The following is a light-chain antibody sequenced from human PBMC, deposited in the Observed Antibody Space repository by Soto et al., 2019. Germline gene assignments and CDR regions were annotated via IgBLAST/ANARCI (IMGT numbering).Light chain of an antibody. CDR1: QSISSY. V-gene: IGKV1-39*01. CDR3: QHTYSTPYT. J-gene: IGKJ2*01. Sequence: DIQMTQSPSSLSASVGDRVTITCRASQSISSYLNWYQQKPGKAPKLLIYAASSLQSGVPSRFSGSVYGTDFTLTVSSLQSEDFATYYCQHTYSTPYTFGQGTKLEIK. CDR2: AAS.